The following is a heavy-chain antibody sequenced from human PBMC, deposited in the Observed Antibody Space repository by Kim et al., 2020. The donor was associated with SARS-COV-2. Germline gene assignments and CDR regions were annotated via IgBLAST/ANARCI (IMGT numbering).Heavy chain of an antibody. J-gene: IGHJ5*02. V-gene: IGHV5-51*01. CDR3: ARLFGPNYDILTGFRTWFDP. CDR2: TYPGDHET. CDR1: GYTFIGYW. Sequence: GESLKISCQASGYTFIGYWIGWVRQMPGKGLEWMGSTYPGDHETRYSPSFQGQVTISADKSLRTAYLQWSSLKASDTAIYYCARLFGPNYDILTGFRTWFDPWGQGTLVTVSS. D-gene: IGHD3-9*01.